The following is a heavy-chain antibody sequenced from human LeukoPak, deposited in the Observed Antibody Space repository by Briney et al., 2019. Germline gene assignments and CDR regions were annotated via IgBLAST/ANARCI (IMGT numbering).Heavy chain of an antibody. D-gene: IGHD1-26*01. CDR3: ARALVRSGSYLFDY. V-gene: IGHV3-23*01. CDR2: ISGSGGST. Sequence: GGSLRLSCAASGFTFSSYAMSWVRQAPGKGLEWVSAISGSGGSTYYADSVKGRFTISRDNSKNTLYLQMNSLRAEDTAVCYCARALVRSGSYLFDYWGQGTLVTVSS. CDR1: GFTFSSYA. J-gene: IGHJ4*02.